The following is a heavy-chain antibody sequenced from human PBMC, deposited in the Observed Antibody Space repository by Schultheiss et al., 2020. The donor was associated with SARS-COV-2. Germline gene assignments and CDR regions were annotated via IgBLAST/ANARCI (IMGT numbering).Heavy chain of an antibody. Sequence: ASVKVSCKASGYTFTSYDINWVRQATGQGLEWMGWISAYNGNTNYAQKLQGRVTMTRNTSISTAYMELSRLTSDDTAVYYCARDHSGTYWGQGTLVTVPS. CDR3: ARDHSGTY. CDR1: GYTFTSYD. J-gene: IGHJ4*02. CDR2: ISAYNGNT. V-gene: IGHV1-8*01. D-gene: IGHD1-26*01.